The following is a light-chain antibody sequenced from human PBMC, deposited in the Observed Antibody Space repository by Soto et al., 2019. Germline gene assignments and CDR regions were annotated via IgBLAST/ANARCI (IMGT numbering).Light chain of an antibody. Sequence: DLQMTQSPSTLSASVGDRVTITCRASQSISSWLAWYQQKPGKAPNLLIYKASSLEGGVPSRFSGSGSGTEFSLTISSLQPDDLATYYCQQYDSYPPTFGPGTKVDIK. CDR1: QSISSW. CDR3: QQYDSYPPT. J-gene: IGKJ3*01. CDR2: KAS. V-gene: IGKV1-5*03.